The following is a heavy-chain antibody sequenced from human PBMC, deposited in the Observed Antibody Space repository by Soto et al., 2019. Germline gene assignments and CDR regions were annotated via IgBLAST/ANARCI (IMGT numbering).Heavy chain of an antibody. J-gene: IGHJ3*01. CDR1: GFTSSLFI. V-gene: IGHV3-30-3*01. Sequence: QVQLVESGGGLFNLGGSLRSSCPPSGFTSSLFIWHWFAQAQARGLEWGAFISNVGSNENHADSVKGRFTISRDNSKNTLYLQMSSLRPDDTAVYYCARSHYDFWTGYPSDAFDLWGQGTMVTVSS. D-gene: IGHD3-3*01. CDR2: ISNVGSNE. CDR3: ARSHYDFWTGYPSDAFDL.